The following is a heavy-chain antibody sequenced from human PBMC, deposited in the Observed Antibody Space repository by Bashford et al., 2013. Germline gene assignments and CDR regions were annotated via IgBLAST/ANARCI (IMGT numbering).Heavy chain of an antibody. D-gene: IGHD3-3*01. CDR3: ARDYDFWSGNYGMDV. CDR2: INPNSGGT. J-gene: IGHJ6*02. CDR1: GYTFTGYY. V-gene: IGHV1-2*04. Sequence: ASVKVSCKASGYTFTGYYMHWVRQAPGQGLEWMGWINPNSGGTNFAQKFQGWVTMTRDTSINTAYMELTRLRSDDTAVYYCARDYDFWSGNYGMDVWGQGTTVTVSS.